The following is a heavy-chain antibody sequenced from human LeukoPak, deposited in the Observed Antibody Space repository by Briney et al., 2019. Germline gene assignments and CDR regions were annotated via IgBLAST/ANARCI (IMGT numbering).Heavy chain of an antibody. D-gene: IGHD3-10*01. CDR1: GFTLRTYW. Sequence: PGGSLRLSCTASGFTLRTYWMSWVRQAPGKGLEWVSAVSGGGGSTYYADSVKGRFTISRDNSKNTLYLQMNSLRAEDTAVYYCAKDRGAPLLLWFGVTDYWGQGTLVTVSS. CDR3: AKDRGAPLLLWFGVTDY. V-gene: IGHV3-23*01. CDR2: VSGGGGST. J-gene: IGHJ4*02.